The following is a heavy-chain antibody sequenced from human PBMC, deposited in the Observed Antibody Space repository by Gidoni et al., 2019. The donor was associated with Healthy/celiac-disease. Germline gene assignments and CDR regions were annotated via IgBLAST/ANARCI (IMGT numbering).Heavy chain of an antibody. D-gene: IGHD3-22*01. V-gene: IGHV4-39*01. CDR3: ARRGGYYYDSSGYVDY. CDR2: IYYSGST. J-gene: IGHJ4*02. CDR1: GVSISSSSYY. Sequence: QLQLQESGAVLVKPSETLSLTCTVSGVSISSSSYYWGWNRQPTGKGLEWIGGIYYSGSTYYNPSLKSRVTISVDTSKNQFSLKLSSVTAADTAVYYCARRGGYYYDSSGYVDYWGQGTLVTVSS.